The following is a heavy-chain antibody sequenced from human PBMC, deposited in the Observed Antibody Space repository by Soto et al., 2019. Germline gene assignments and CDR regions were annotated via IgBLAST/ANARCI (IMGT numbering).Heavy chain of an antibody. CDR2: MNPNSGNT. Sequence: ASVKVSCKASGYTFTSYDINWVRQATGQGLEWMGWMNPNSGNTGYAQKFQGRVTMTRNTSISTAYMELRSLRSDDTAAYYCARCGSWQWLVCNWFDPWGQGTLVTVSS. J-gene: IGHJ5*02. D-gene: IGHD6-19*01. CDR3: ARCGSWQWLVCNWFDP. CDR1: GYTFTSYD. V-gene: IGHV1-8*01.